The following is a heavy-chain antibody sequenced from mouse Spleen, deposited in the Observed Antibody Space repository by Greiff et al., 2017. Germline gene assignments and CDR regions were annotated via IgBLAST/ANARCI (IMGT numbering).Heavy chain of an antibody. Sequence: VQLQESGPGLVQPSQCLSITCTASGFSFTSYGVHWVRQSPGKGLEWLGVIWSGGSTDYNAAFISRLSISKDNSKSQVFFKMNSLQADDTAIYYCAKQGGSSYWYFDVWGAGTTVTVSS. J-gene: IGHJ1*01. V-gene: IGHV2-2*01. CDR2: IWSGGST. CDR1: GFSFTSYG. D-gene: IGHD1-1*01. CDR3: AKQGGSSYWYFDV.